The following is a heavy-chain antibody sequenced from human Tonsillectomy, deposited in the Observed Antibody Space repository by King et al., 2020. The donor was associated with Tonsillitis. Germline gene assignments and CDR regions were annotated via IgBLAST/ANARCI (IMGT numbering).Heavy chain of an antibody. CDR3: ARSEYSSASYGMDV. J-gene: IGHJ6*02. CDR1: GFTFSSYS. V-gene: IGHV3-21*01. Sequence: VQLVEAGGGLVKPGGSLRLSCAASGFTFSSYSMNWVRQAPGGGLEGVSSIISSSSYIYYADSVKGRFTISRDNAKNSLYLQMNSLRAEDTAVYYCARSEYSSASYGMDVWGQGTTVTVSS. D-gene: IGHD6-6*01. CDR2: IISSSSYI.